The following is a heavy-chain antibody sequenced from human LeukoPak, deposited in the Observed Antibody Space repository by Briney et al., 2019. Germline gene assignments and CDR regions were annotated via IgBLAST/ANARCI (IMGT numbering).Heavy chain of an antibody. D-gene: IGHD3-10*01. CDR2: ISGSGGST. CDR1: GFTFSSYA. J-gene: IGHJ6*02. Sequence: RASLRLSCAASGFTFSSYAMSWVRQAPGKGLEWVSAISGSGGSTYYADSVKGRFTISRDNSKNTLYLQMNSLRAEDTAVYYCAKFGSDYYYYGMDVWGQGTTVTVSS. CDR3: AKFGSDYYYYGMDV. V-gene: IGHV3-23*01.